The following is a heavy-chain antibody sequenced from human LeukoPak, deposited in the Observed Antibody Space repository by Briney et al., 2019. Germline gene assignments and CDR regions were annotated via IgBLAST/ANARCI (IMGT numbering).Heavy chain of an antibody. CDR3: AGAVSGRFDY. J-gene: IGHJ4*02. D-gene: IGHD6-19*01. Sequence: PSETLSLTCTVSGGSMSPYHWGWIRQPPGKGLEWTGYIYYSGSTNYNPSLNSRATISVDTSKNQFSLRLSSVTAADTAIYYCAGAVSGRFDYWGQGTLVTVSS. CDR1: GGSMSPYH. CDR2: IYYSGST. V-gene: IGHV4-59*08.